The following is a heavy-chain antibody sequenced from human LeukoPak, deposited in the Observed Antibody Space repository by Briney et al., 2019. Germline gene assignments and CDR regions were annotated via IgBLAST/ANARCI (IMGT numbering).Heavy chain of an antibody. CDR2: LGDSGATI. Sequence: GGSLRLSCAASGFTFSSFAMSWVRQAPGKGLEWVSGLGDSGATIYYADSVKGRFTISRDNSTNTLYLQMKTLRAEDTAVYYCARHSGGLMYYLDYWGQGTLVTVSS. J-gene: IGHJ4*02. CDR1: GFTFSSFA. V-gene: IGHV3-23*01. CDR3: ARHSGGLMYYLDY. D-gene: IGHD3-16*01.